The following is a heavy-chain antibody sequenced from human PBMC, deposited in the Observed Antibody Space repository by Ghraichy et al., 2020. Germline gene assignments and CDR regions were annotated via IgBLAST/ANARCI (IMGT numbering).Heavy chain of an antibody. Sequence: GSLRLSCTVSGGSISSYYWSWIRQPPGKGLEWIGYIYYSGSTNYNPSLKSRVTISVDTSKNQFSLKLSSVTAADTAVYYCARDYGGHDYGDHVGYYYYYYGMDVWGQGTTVTVSS. CDR3: ARDYGGHDYGDHVGYYYYYYGMDV. CDR2: IYYSGST. V-gene: IGHV4-59*01. CDR1: GGSISSYY. J-gene: IGHJ6*02. D-gene: IGHD4-17*01.